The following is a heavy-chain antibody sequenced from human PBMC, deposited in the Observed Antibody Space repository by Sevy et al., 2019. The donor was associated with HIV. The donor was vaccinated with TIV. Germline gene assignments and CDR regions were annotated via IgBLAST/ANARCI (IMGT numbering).Heavy chain of an antibody. CDR3: AREDSLITFGGVIVRGAFDI. V-gene: IGHV3-48*02. J-gene: IGHJ3*02. CDR1: GFTFSSYS. Sequence: GGSLRLSCAASGFTFSSYSMNWVRQAPGKGLEWVSYISSSSSTKYYADSVKGRFTISRDNAKNSLYLQMNSLRDEDTAVYYCAREDSLITFGGVIVRGAFDIWGQGTMVTVSS. D-gene: IGHD3-16*02. CDR2: ISSSSSTK.